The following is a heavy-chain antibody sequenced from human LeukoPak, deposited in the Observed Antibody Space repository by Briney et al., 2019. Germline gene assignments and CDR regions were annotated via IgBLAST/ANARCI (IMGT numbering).Heavy chain of an antibody. V-gene: IGHV3-21*01. Sequence: GGSLRLSCAASGFTFSSYEMNWVRQAPGQGLEWIASISSGRHYIYYADSLKGRFTISRDNSKNSLYLKMNSLRAEDTAVYYCARDVTLGYYDSTGYAYWGKGTLVTVSS. CDR3: ARDVTLGYYDSTGYAY. J-gene: IGHJ4*02. D-gene: IGHD3-22*01. CDR2: ISSGRHYI. CDR1: GFTFSSYE.